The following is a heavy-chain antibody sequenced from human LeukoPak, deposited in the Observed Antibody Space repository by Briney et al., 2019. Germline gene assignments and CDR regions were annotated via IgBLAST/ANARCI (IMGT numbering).Heavy chain of an antibody. V-gene: IGHV3-64D*09. D-gene: IGHD1-26*01. J-gene: IGHJ4*02. Sequence: PGGSLRLSCSASGCTFSTYTMRWVRQAPGKGLEYVSGIRGNGGSTFYADSVKGRFSISRDNSKSTLYLQMSSLRPEDTAVYYCVCQMQGALEWGQGTLVTVSS. CDR1: GCTFSTYT. CDR3: VCQMQGALE. CDR2: IRGNGGST.